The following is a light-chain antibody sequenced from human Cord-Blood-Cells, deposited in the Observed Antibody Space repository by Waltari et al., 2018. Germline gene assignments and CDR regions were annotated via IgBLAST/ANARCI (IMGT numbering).Light chain of an antibody. J-gene: IGLJ1*01. V-gene: IGLV2-11*01. CDR2: DVS. CDR1: SSDVGGYNY. Sequence: QSALTQNRSVSGCPGQSVTISCTGTSSDVGGYNYVSWYQQHPGKAPKLMIYDVSKRPSGVPDRFSGSKSGNTASLTISGLQAEDEADYYCCSYAGSYTFFGTGTKVTVL. CDR3: CSYAGSYTF.